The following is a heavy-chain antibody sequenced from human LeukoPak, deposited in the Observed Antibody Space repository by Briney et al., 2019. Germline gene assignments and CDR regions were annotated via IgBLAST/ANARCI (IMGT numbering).Heavy chain of an antibody. CDR1: GVSFINYA. Sequence: GGSLRLSCAASGVSFINYAMNWVRQPPGKGLQWVSTISGVAGSTFYAGSVKGRLPISRDNSKNMLYLQMNSLRAEDTALYYCAKDLISDNYHYSMDVWGQGTTVTVAS. V-gene: IGHV3-23*01. CDR3: AKDLISDNYHYSMDV. D-gene: IGHD3/OR15-3a*01. J-gene: IGHJ6*02. CDR2: ISGVAGST.